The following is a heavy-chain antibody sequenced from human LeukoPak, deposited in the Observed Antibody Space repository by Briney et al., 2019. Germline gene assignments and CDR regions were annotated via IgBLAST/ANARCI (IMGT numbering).Heavy chain of an antibody. V-gene: IGHV1-2*02. CDR2: INPNSGGT. CDR3: ARALAAGTIVVVPAATWVFDP. Sequence: ASVKVSCKASGYSFTGYYMHWVRQAPGQGLEWMGWINPNSGGTNYAQKFQGRVTMTRDTSTSTVYMELSSLRSEDTAVYYCARALAAGTIVVVPAATWVFDPWGQGTLVTVSS. D-gene: IGHD2-2*01. J-gene: IGHJ5*02. CDR1: GYSFTGYY.